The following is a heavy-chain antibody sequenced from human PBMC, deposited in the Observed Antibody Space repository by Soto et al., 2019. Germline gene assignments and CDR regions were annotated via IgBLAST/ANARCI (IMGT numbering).Heavy chain of an antibody. Sequence: ASVKVSCKASGYTFTSYGISWVRQAPGQGLEWMGWISAYNGNTNYAQKLQGRVTMTTDTSTSTAYMELRSLRSDDTAVYYCARDRSLAAAGTDGMDVWGQGTTVTVSS. D-gene: IGHD6-13*01. CDR3: ARDRSLAAAGTDGMDV. J-gene: IGHJ6*02. CDR2: ISAYNGNT. CDR1: GYTFTSYG. V-gene: IGHV1-18*01.